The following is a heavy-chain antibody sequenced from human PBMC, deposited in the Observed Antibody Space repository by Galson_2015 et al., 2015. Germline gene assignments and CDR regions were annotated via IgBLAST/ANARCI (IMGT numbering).Heavy chain of an antibody. J-gene: IGHJ5*02. CDR1: GYTFTSYA. CDR2: INTNTGNP. D-gene: IGHD3-10*01. Sequence: SVKVSCKASGYTFTSYAMNWVRQAPGQGLEWMGWINTNTGNPTYAQGFTGRFVFSLDTSVSTAYLQISSLKAEDTAVYYCARAPARGFWASGWFDPWGQGTLVTVSS. CDR3: ARAPARGFWASGWFDP. V-gene: IGHV7-4-1*02.